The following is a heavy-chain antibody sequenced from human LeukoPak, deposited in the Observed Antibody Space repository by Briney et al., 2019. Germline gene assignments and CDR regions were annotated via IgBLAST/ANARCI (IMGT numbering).Heavy chain of an antibody. CDR1: GFTFSSYA. D-gene: IGHD1-1*01. CDR3: ARDRVDWNDVFDY. CDR2: ISYDGSNK. V-gene: IGHV3-30-3*01. Sequence: TGGSLRLSCAASGFTFSSYAMHWVRQAPGKGLEWVAVISYDGSNKYYADSVKGRFTISRDNSKNTLYLQMNSLRAEDTAVYYCARDRVDWNDVFDYWGQGTLVTVSS. J-gene: IGHJ4*02.